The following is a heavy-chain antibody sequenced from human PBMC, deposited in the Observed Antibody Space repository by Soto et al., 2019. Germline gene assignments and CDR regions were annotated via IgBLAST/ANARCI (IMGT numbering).Heavy chain of an antibody. CDR3: ARSIGFRGYYDSSGDY. CDR2: ISSSSSYI. J-gene: IGHJ4*02. CDR1: GFTFSSYS. D-gene: IGHD3-22*01. Sequence: EVQLVESGGGLVKPGGSLRLSCAASGFTFSSYSMNWVRQAPGKGLEWVSSISSSSSYIYYADSVKGRFTISRDNAKNSLYLQMNSLRAEDTAVYYCARSIGFRGYYDSSGDYWGQGTLVTVSS. V-gene: IGHV3-21*01.